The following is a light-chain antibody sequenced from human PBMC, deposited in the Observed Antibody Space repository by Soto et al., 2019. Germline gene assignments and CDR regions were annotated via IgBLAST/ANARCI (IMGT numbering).Light chain of an antibody. Sequence: QSVLTQAASASGSPGQSITISCTGTSSDVGDYDFVSWYQQQPGKAPKLMIFKVSNRPSGVSSRFSGSKSGNTASLTISGLQAEDEADYYCASHTTSGTWVFGEGTKVTVL. CDR2: KVS. CDR3: ASHTTSGTWV. CDR1: SSDVGDYDF. J-gene: IGLJ3*02. V-gene: IGLV2-14*01.